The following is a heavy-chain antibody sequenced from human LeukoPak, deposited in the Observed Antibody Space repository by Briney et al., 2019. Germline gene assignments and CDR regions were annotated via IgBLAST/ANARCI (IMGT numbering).Heavy chain of an antibody. CDR1: GFTFSSYS. D-gene: IGHD3-10*01. J-gene: IGHJ4*02. CDR2: ISSSGSTI. V-gene: IGHV3-48*04. CDR3: ARPSGPNDY. Sequence: HPGGSLRLSCAASGFTFSSYSMNWVRQAPGKGLEWVSYISSSGSTIYYADSVKGRFTISRDNAKNSLYLQMNSLRAEDTAVYYCARPSGPNDYWGQGTLVTVSS.